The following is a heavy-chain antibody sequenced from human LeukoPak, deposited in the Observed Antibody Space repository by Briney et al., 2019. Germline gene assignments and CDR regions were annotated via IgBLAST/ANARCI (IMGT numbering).Heavy chain of an antibody. D-gene: IGHD5-24*01. CDR3: ARGGVEMATIKDY. CDR2: INPNSGGT. Sequence: ASVKVSCKASGYTFTGCYMHWVRQAPGQGLEWMGWINPNSGGTNYAQKFQGRVTMTRDTSISTAYMELSRLRSDDTAVYYCARGGVEMATIKDYWGQGTLVTVSS. J-gene: IGHJ4*02. CDR1: GYTFTGCY. V-gene: IGHV1-2*02.